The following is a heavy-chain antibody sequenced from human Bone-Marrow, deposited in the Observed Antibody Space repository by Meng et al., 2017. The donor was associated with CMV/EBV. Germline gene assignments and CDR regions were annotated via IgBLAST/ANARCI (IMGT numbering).Heavy chain of an antibody. V-gene: IGHV3-53*01. Sequence: GESLKISCAASGFTVSSNYMSWVRQAPGKGLEWVSVIYSGGSTYYADSVKGRFTISRDNSKNTLYLQMHSLRAEDTAVYYCARDATEYGMDVWGQGTTVTVSS. CDR1: GFTVSSNY. CDR3: ARDATEYGMDV. J-gene: IGHJ6*02. CDR2: IYSGGST. D-gene: IGHD1-14*01.